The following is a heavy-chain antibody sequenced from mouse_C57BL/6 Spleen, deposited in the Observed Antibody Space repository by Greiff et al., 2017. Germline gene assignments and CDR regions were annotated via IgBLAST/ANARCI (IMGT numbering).Heavy chain of an antibody. Sequence: VQLQQPGTELVKPGASVKLSCKASGYTFTRYWMTWVKQRPGQGLEWIGNINPSNGGTNYNEKFKSKATLTVDNYSSTAYMQLSSLTSEYSAVYNCARVLGLYYAMDYWGQGTSVTVSS. D-gene: IGHD4-1*01. CDR2: INPSNGGT. CDR1: GYTFTRYW. J-gene: IGHJ4*01. V-gene: IGHV1-53*01. CDR3: ARVLGLYYAMDY.